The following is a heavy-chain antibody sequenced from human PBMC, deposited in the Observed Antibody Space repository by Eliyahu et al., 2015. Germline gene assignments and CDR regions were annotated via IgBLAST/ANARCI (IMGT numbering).Heavy chain of an antibody. CDR3: ARDYDSSLGYYYGMDV. CDR1: GFTFSXHY. J-gene: IGHJ6*02. V-gene: IGHV3-11*01. Sequence: QVQLAEXGGGLVKPGGXXRLSCAASGFTFSXHYMSWIRQAPGKGLEWVSYISSSGSTKDYADSVKGRSTISRDNAKNSLYLQMNSLRAEDTAVYYCARDYDSSLGYYYGMDVWGQGTTVTVSS. CDR2: ISSSGSTK. D-gene: IGHD3-22*01.